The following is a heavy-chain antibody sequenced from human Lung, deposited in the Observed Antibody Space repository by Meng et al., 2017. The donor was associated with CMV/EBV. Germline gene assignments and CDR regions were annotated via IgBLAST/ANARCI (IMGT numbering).Heavy chain of an antibody. CDR3: ARWERTAMDPYYYYGMDV. CDR1: GFTFSSYS. CDR2: ISSSSSYI. J-gene: IGHJ6*02. D-gene: IGHD5-18*01. V-gene: IGHV3-21*01. Sequence: SXAASGFTFSSYSMNWVRQAPGKGLEWVSSISSSSSYIYYADSVKGRFTISRDNAKNSLYLQMNSLRAEDTAVYYCARWERTAMDPYYYYGMDVXGQGXTVTVSS.